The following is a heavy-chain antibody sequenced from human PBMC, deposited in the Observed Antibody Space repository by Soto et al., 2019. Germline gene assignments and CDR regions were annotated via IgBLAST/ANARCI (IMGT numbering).Heavy chain of an antibody. Sequence: EVQLVESGGGWIQPGGSLKLSCAASGFTVGNNYMSWVRQAPWKGLEGVSLIYSTGTTKYADSVKGRFTVSRDNAKNPLYLHMNSLRAEGTAVYYCAKDGRGSGSHYNSFGYWGQGTLVTVSS. CDR2: IYSTGTT. CDR1: GFTVGNNY. CDR3: AKDGRGSGSHYNSFGY. V-gene: IGHV3-53*01. D-gene: IGHD3-10*01. J-gene: IGHJ4*02.